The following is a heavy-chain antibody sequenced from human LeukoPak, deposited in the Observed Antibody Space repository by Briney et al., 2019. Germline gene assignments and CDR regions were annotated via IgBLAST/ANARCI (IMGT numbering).Heavy chain of an antibody. CDR2: IYYSGST. V-gene: IGHV4-59*01. J-gene: IGHJ5*02. CDR3: ARDALTVSSSWFDP. CDR1: GGSIRSYY. Sequence: SETLSLTCTVSGGSIRSYYWSWIRQPPGKGREWIGYIYYSGSTNYNPSLKSRVTISVDTSKNQFSLKLSSVTAADTAVYYCARDALTVSSSWFDPWGQGTLVTVSS. D-gene: IGHD4-11*01.